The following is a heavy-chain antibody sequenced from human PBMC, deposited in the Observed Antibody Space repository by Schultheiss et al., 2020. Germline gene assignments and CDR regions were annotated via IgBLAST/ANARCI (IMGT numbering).Heavy chain of an antibody. V-gene: IGHV3-53*04. J-gene: IGHJ4*02. CDR3: AGTLSY. CDR2: VDSGGRV. CDR1: GFDVSNNY. D-gene: IGHD3-10*01. Sequence: GESLKISCVASGFDVSNNYMAWVRQAPGKGLEWVSVVDSGGRVLYADSVKGRFTISRHESKNTLYLQMNSLRPEDTAVYYCAGTLSYWGQGTLVTVSS.